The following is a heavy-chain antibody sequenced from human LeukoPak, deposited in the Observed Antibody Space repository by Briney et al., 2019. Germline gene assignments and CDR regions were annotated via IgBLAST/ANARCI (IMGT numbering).Heavy chain of an antibody. J-gene: IGHJ6*02. Sequence: SETLSLTCAVYGGSFSGYYWSWIRQPPGKGLEWIGSIYYSGSTYYNPSLKSRLTISVDTSMNQLSLKLNSVTAADTAVYYCARLWLGERPPDVWGQGTTVTVSS. V-gene: IGHV4-34*01. CDR3: ARLWLGERPPDV. CDR2: IYYSGST. D-gene: IGHD3-10*01. CDR1: GGSFSGYY.